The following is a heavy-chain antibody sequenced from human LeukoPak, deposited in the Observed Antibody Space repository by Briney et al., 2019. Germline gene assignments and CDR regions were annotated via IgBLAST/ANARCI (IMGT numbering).Heavy chain of an antibody. CDR2: MNPNSGNT. CDR1: GYTFTTYD. J-gene: IGHJ4*02. V-gene: IGHV1-8*01. CDR3: ARRNTAMVAGLDY. D-gene: IGHD5-18*01. Sequence: ASVKVSCTASGYTFTTYDINWVRQAPGQGLEWMGWMNPNSGNTGYAQKFQGRVTMTRNTSISTAFMELSGLRSEDTAVYFCARRNTAMVAGLDYWGQGSLVTVSS.